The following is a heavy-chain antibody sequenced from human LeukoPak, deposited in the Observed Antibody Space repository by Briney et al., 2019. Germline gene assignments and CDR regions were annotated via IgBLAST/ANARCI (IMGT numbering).Heavy chain of an antibody. CDR3: ARDGSGYSGYENFDY. D-gene: IGHD5-12*01. Sequence: PSQTLSLTCSVSGGSISSGDYYWSWIRQPAGKGLEWIGRIYSSGNTNYNRSLKSRVTMSVDTSKNQFSLKLSSVTAADTAVYYCARDGSGYSGYENFDYWGQGTLVTVSS. V-gene: IGHV4-61*02. CDR2: IYSSGNT. J-gene: IGHJ4*02. CDR1: GGSISSGDYY.